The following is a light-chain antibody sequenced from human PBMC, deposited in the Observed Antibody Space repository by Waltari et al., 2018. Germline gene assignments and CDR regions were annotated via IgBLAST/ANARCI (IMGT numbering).Light chain of an antibody. Sequence: SYELTQPFSVSVSPGQTATITCSGDVLAEKYVRWFQQKPGQAPILILYKDTDRASGLPGRFSGSSSGSSVTLTITGALPEDEADYYCHAAAGNIWFFGGGTKLTVL. V-gene: IGLV3-27*01. CDR3: HAAAGNIWF. J-gene: IGLJ3*02. CDR2: KDT. CDR1: VLAEKY.